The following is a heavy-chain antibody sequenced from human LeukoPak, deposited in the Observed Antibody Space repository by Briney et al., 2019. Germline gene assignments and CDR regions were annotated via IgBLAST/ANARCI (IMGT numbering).Heavy chain of an antibody. J-gene: IGHJ6*03. CDR3: ARDREYCSSTSCYTSYYYYMDV. CDR2: ICYDGSNK. D-gene: IGHD2-2*02. CDR1: GFPFSSYV. V-gene: IGHV3-30*04. Sequence: GGSLRLSCAASGFPFSSYVMHWVGQAPAKGVDWVELICYDGSNKYYADSVKGRFTISRDNSKNTLYLQMNSLRAERQAVYYCARDREYCSSTSCYTSYYYYMDVWGKGTTVTVSS.